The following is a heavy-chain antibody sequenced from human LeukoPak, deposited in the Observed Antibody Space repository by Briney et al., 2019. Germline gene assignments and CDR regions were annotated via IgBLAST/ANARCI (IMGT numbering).Heavy chain of an antibody. CDR2: IKQDGGET. J-gene: IGHJ4*02. CDR1: GSTLSSYW. V-gene: IGHV3-7*01. Sequence: GSLRLSCVASGSTLSSYWMDWVRQAPGKGLEWVASIKQDGGETYYADSVKGRFTISRDSAKNSLYLQINSLRVEDTAVYYCARDRGGFTLDYWGQGTLVTVSS. D-gene: IGHD3-10*01. CDR3: ARDRGGFTLDY.